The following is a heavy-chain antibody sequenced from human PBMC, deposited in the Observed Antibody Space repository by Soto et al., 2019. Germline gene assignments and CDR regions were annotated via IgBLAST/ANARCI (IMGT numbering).Heavy chain of an antibody. V-gene: IGHV3-23*01. D-gene: IGHD5-18*01. J-gene: IGHJ4*02. Sequence: GGSLRLSCAAPGFTFSSYAMSWVRQAPGKGLEWVSAISGSGGSTYYADSVKGRFTISRDNSKNTLYLQMNSLRAEDTAVYYCAKDLRGYSYHSGFDYWGQGTLVTVSS. CDR3: AKDLRGYSYHSGFDY. CDR2: ISGSGGST. CDR1: GFTFSSYA.